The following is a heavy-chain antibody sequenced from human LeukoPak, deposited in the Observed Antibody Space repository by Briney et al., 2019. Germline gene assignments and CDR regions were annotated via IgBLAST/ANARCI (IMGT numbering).Heavy chain of an antibody. CDR3: ARDSPIVWTIDY. J-gene: IGHJ4*02. V-gene: IGHV4-34*01. Sequence: TLSLTCSVYGGSFSCYYWSWIRQPPGKGLEWIGEINHSGSTNYNPSLKSRVTISVDTSKNQFSLKLSSVTAADTAVYYCARDSPIVWTIDYWGQGTLVTVSS. D-gene: IGHD2-15*01. CDR2: INHSGST. CDR1: GGSFSCYY.